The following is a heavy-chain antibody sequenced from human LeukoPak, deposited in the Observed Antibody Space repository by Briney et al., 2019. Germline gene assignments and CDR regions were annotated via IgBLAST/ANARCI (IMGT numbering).Heavy chain of an antibody. V-gene: IGHV3-23*01. CDR3: GIDPNGDYIGAFDF. J-gene: IGHJ3*01. D-gene: IGHD4-17*01. Sequence: GRSLRLSCAASGFTFSSYAMTWVRQAPGKGLEWVSSITGSGTTTRYADSVKGRFTISRDNSVDTLYLQMNSLSAEDTAVYYCGIDPNGDYIGAFDFWGQGTMVTVSS. CDR2: ITGSGTTT. CDR1: GFTFSSYA.